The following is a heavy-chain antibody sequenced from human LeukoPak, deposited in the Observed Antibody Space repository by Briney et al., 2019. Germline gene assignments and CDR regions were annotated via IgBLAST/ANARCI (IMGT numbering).Heavy chain of an antibody. V-gene: IGHV3-30-3*01. CDR2: ISYDGSNK. J-gene: IGHJ6*02. CDR3: ARAYHYYDSSGYGYSYYYGMDV. Sequence: GGSLRLSCAASGFTFSSYAMHWVRQAPGKGLEWVAVISYDGSNKYYADSVKGRFTISRDNSKNTLYLQMNSLRAEDTAVYYCARAYHYYDSSGYGYSYYYGMDVWGQGTTVTVS. D-gene: IGHD3-22*01. CDR1: GFTFSSYA.